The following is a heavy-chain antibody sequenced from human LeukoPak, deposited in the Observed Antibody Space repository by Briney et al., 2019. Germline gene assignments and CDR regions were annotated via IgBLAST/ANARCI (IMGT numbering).Heavy chain of an antibody. D-gene: IGHD3-16*01. Sequence: GGSLRLSCEASGLSFGDYTMHWVRQAPGKGLEWVSLISRNGAATKYADSVKGRFTISRDNSKNTLYLQMNSLRAEDTAVYYCANDDYVWVMDVWGKGTTVTVSS. J-gene: IGHJ6*04. CDR1: GLSFGDYT. CDR2: ISRNGAAT. V-gene: IGHV3-43*01. CDR3: ANDDYVWVMDV.